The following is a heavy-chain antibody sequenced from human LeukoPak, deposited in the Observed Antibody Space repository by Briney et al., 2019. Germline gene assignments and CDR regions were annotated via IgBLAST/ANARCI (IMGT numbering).Heavy chain of an antibody. Sequence: ASVKVSCKVSGYTLTELSMHWVRQAPGKGLEWMGGFDPEDGETIYAQKFQGRVTMTEDTSTDTAYMELSSLRSEDTAVYYCARDRLGSSSWPDAFDIWGQGTMVTVSS. CDR2: FDPEDGET. CDR3: ARDRLGSSSWPDAFDI. V-gene: IGHV1-24*01. J-gene: IGHJ3*02. D-gene: IGHD6-13*01. CDR1: GYTLTELS.